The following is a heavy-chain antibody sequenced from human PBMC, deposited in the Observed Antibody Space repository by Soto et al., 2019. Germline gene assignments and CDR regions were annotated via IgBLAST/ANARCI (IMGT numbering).Heavy chain of an antibody. J-gene: IGHJ4*02. V-gene: IGHV3-11*01. CDR3: ARDFHARGYFDY. CDR1: GFTFSDYY. Sequence: GGSLRLSCAASGFTFSDYYMSWIRQAPGKGLEWLAYMSSSGISIYYADSLKGRFAISRDNAKNSLYLQMNSLRAEDTAVYYCARDFHARGYFDYWGQGTLVTVS. CDR2: MSSSGISI. D-gene: IGHD3-10*01.